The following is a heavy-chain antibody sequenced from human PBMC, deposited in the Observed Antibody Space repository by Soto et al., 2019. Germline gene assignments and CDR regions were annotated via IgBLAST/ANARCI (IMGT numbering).Heavy chain of an antibody. CDR3: ARHDGGFVASSTVTYDAFDI. CDR1: GGSISSSSYY. J-gene: IGHJ3*02. Sequence: SETLSLTCTVSGGSISSSSYYWGWIRQPPGKGLEWIGSIYYSGSTYYNPSLKSRVTISVDTSKNQFSLKLSSVTAADTAVYYCARHDGGFVASSTVTYDAFDIWGQGIMVTVSS. D-gene: IGHD4-17*01. V-gene: IGHV4-39*01. CDR2: IYYSGST.